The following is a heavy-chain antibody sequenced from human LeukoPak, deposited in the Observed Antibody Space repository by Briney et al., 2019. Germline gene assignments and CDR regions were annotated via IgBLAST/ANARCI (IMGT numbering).Heavy chain of an antibody. CDR1: GFSFTNFA. D-gene: IGHD3-16*02. J-gene: IGHJ4*02. Sequence: GGSLRLSCEPSGFSFTNFAMAWVRQAPGKGLEWVSAISGSGGSTYYADSVKGRFTISRDNSKNTLYLQMNSLRAEDTAVYYFAKTDLRNYDYVWGSYRYTVWYFDYWGQGTLVTVSS. V-gene: IGHV3-23*01. CDR3: AKTDLRNYDYVWGSYRYTVWYFDY. CDR2: ISGSGGST.